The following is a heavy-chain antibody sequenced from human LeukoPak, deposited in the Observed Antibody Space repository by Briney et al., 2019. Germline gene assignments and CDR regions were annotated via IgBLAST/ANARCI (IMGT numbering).Heavy chain of an antibody. CDR3: ARLTGDRNWFDP. J-gene: IGHJ5*02. V-gene: IGHV1-2*02. CDR2: INPNSGGT. Sequence: GASVKVSCKASGYTFTGYYMHWVRQAPGQGLEWKGWINPNSGGTNYAQKFQGRVTMTRDTSISTAYMELSRLRSDDTAVYYCARLTGDRNWFDPWGQGTLVTVSS. CDR1: GYTFTGYY. D-gene: IGHD7-27*01.